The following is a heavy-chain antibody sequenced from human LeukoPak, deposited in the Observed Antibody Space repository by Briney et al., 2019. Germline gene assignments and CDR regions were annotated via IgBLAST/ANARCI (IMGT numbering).Heavy chain of an antibody. CDR3: ARGVTRGAFDI. V-gene: IGHV4-38-2*02. CDR1: GYSISSGYY. D-gene: IGHD2-21*02. J-gene: IGHJ3*02. Sequence: PSETLSLTCTVSGYSISSGYYWGWIRQPPGKGLEWIGSIYHSGSTYYNPSLKSRVTISVDTSKNQFSLKLSSVTAADTAVYYCARGVTRGAFDIWGQGTMVTVSS. CDR2: IYHSGST.